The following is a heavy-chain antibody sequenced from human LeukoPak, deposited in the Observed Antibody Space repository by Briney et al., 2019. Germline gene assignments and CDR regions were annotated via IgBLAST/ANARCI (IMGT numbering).Heavy chain of an antibody. D-gene: IGHD2-2*01. Sequence: PSETLSLTCAVYGGSFSGYYWSWIRQPPGKGLEWIGSIYHSGSTYYNPSLKSRVTISVDTSKNQFSLKLSSVTAADTAVYYRARQIVVVPAANSPIFGYFDYWGQGTLVTVSS. CDR3: ARQIVVVPAANSPIFGYFDY. J-gene: IGHJ4*02. CDR2: IYHSGST. V-gene: IGHV4-34*01. CDR1: GGSFSGYY.